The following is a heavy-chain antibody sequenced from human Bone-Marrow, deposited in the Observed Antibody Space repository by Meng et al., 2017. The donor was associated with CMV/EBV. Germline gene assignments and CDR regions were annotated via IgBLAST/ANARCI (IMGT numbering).Heavy chain of an antibody. Sequence: GGSLRLSCKASGGTFSSYTISWVRQAPGQGLEWMGWMNPNSGNTGYAQKFQGRVTITRNTSISTAYMELSSLRSEDTAVYYCASGEAGGSSWDDWGQGTLVTVSS. CDR2: MNPNSGNT. CDR3: ASGEAGGSSWDD. V-gene: IGHV1-8*03. J-gene: IGHJ4*01. CDR1: GGTFSSYT. D-gene: IGHD1-14*01.